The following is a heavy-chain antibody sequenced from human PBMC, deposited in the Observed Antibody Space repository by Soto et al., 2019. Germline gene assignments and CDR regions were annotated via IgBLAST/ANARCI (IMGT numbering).Heavy chain of an antibody. CDR3: AKDRPHTMVRGVIIYYYYYYMDV. J-gene: IGHJ6*03. Sequence: GGSLRLSCAASGFTFSSYAMSWVRQAPGKGLEWVSAISGSGGSTYYADSVKGRFTISRDNSKNTLYLQMNSLRAEDTAVYYCAKDRPHTMVRGVIIYYYYYYMDVWGKGTTVTVSS. CDR2: ISGSGGST. V-gene: IGHV3-23*01. CDR1: GFTFSSYA. D-gene: IGHD3-10*01.